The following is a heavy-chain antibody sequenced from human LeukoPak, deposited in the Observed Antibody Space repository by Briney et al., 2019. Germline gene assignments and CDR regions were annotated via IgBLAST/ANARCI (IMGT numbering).Heavy chain of an antibody. V-gene: IGHV4-38-2*01. Sequence: SETLSLTCAVSDYSISSGYYWGWIRQPPGKGLEWIGSISYSGSTYYNPSLKSRVTISVDTSKNQFSLKLSSVTAADTAVYYCAKQPRFCSGGSCYSHWDFDLWDRGTLVTVSS. J-gene: IGHJ2*01. D-gene: IGHD2-15*01. CDR2: ISYSGST. CDR1: DYSISSGYY. CDR3: AKQPRFCSGGSCYSHWDFDL.